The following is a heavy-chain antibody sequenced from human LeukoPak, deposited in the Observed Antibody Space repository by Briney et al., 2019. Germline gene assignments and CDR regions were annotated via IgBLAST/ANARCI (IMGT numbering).Heavy chain of an antibody. CDR1: GFTFSNYG. CDR3: AKTGLILLDHCDY. V-gene: IGHV3-30*18. CDR2: ISYDGSNK. Sequence: GTSLRLSCAASGFTFSNYGMHWVRRAPGKGLEWVAVISYDGSNKYYADSAKGRFTISRDNSKNTLYLQMNSLRAEDTAVYYCAKTGLILLDHCDYWGQGTLVTVSS. J-gene: IGHJ4*02. D-gene: IGHD2-2*02.